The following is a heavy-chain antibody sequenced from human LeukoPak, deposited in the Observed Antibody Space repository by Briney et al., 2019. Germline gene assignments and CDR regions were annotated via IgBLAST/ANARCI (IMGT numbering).Heavy chain of an antibody. CDR1: GYTFTSYG. V-gene: IGHV1-18*01. CDR3: ARDGRYFDWLLYNWYFDL. D-gene: IGHD3-9*01. J-gene: IGHJ2*01. CDR2: ISAYNGNT. Sequence: GASVKVSCKASGYTFTSYGISWVRQAPGQGLEWMGWISAYNGNTNYAQKLQGRVTMTTDTSTSTAYMELRSLRPDDTAVYYCARDGRYFDWLLYNWYFDLWGRGTLVTVSS.